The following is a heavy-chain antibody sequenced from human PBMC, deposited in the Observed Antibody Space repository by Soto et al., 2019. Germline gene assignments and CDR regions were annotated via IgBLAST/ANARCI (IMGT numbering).Heavy chain of an antibody. CDR1: GGSISSGGYY. D-gene: IGHD3-10*01. V-gene: IGHV4-31*01. CDR2: IYYSGST. Sequence: PSETRSLTCTVSGGSISSGGYYWSWIRQHPGKGLEWIGYIYYSGSTYYNPSLKSQVTISVDTSKNQFSLKLSSVTAAVTAVYSCARGAMVGYYYGMDVWGQGTTVTSP. J-gene: IGHJ6*02. CDR3: ARGAMVGYYYGMDV.